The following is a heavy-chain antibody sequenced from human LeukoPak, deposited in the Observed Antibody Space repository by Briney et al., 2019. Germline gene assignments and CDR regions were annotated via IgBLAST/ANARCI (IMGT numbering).Heavy chain of an antibody. CDR1: GFIFSDYS. Sequence: GGSLRLSCAASGFIFSDYSMSWSRQAPGKGLEWVSYISTRSTYTHYADSVRGRFTISRDNAKNSLYLQMNSLRAEDTSVYYCATYYYASGSSDWGQGTLVTVSS. D-gene: IGHD3-10*01. CDR2: ISTRSTYT. CDR3: ATYYYASGSSD. V-gene: IGHV3-11*03. J-gene: IGHJ4*02.